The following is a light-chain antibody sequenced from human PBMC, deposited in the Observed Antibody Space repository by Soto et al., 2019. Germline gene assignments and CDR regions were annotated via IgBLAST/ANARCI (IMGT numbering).Light chain of an antibody. CDR3: CSYAGSYTFV. Sequence: QSVLTQPRSVSGSAGQSVTISCTGTSSDVGVYNYVSWYQQYPGKAPKIMIYDVSKRPSGVPDRFSGSKSDNTAFLTISGLQAEDEADYYCCSYAGSYTFVFRIGTKV. J-gene: IGLJ1*01. V-gene: IGLV2-11*01. CDR2: DVS. CDR1: SSDVGVYNY.